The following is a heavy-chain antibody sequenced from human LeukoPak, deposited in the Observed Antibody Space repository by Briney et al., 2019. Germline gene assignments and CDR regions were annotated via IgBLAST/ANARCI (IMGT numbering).Heavy chain of an antibody. J-gene: IGHJ4*02. Sequence: PGGSLRLSCAASGFTFSSYSMNWVRQAPGKGLEWVSSISSSSSYIYYADSVKGRFTISRDNAKNSLYLQMNSLRAEDTAVYYCARDPVHYYDSSGYYSHSDHWGQGTLVTVSS. CDR1: GFTFSSYS. V-gene: IGHV3-21*01. D-gene: IGHD3-22*01. CDR3: ARDPVHYYDSSGYYSHSDH. CDR2: ISSSSSYI.